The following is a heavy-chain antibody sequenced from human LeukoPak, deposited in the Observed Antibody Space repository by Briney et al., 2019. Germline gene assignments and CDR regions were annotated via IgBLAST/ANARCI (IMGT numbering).Heavy chain of an antibody. CDR3: ARPYCSSTSCSNYFDY. J-gene: IGHJ4*02. Sequence: GASVKVSCKASGYTFTSYGVSWVRQAPGQGLEWMGWISAYNGNTNYAQKLQGRVTMTTDTSTSTAYMELRSLRSDDTAVYYCARPYCSSTSCSNYFDYWGQGTLVTVSS. CDR1: GYTFTSYG. CDR2: ISAYNGNT. D-gene: IGHD2-2*01. V-gene: IGHV1-18*01.